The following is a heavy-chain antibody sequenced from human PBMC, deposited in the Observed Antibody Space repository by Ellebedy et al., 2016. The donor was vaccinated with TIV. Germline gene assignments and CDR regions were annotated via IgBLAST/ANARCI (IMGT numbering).Heavy chain of an antibody. D-gene: IGHD2-15*01. V-gene: IGHV3-21*01. Sequence: GESLKISXGSSGFAFSDYSLNWVRQAPGKGLEWVSSVSSTSSHIYYSDSVKGRFVISRDNARNSLFLQMNSLRADDTAVYYCARAVGLSGRGQYYMDVWGKGTTVTVSS. CDR1: GFAFSDYS. CDR2: VSSTSSHI. J-gene: IGHJ6*03. CDR3: ARAVGLSGRGQYYMDV.